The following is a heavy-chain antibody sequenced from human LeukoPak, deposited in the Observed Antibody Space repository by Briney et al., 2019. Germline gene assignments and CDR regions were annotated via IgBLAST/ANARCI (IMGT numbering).Heavy chain of an antibody. CDR2: INPNSGGT. CDR3: ARSRELEYYSWFDP. V-gene: IGHV1-2*02. Sequence: ASVKVSCKASGYTFTGYYMHWVRQAPGQGLEWMGWINPNSGGTNYAQKFQGRVTMTRDTSISTAYMELSRLRSDDTAVYYCARSRELEYYSWFDPWGQGTLVTVSS. J-gene: IGHJ5*02. CDR1: GYTFTGYY. D-gene: IGHD1-26*01.